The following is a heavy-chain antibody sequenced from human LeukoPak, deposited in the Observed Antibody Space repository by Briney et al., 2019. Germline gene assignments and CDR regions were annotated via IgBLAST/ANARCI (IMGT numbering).Heavy chain of an antibody. Sequence: GSLRLSCAASGFTFDDYAMHWVRQPPGKGLEWIGYIYYSGSTSYNPSLKSRVTVSVDTSKNQISLKLSSVTAADTAVYYCARALVPAAGGRYYHYHYMDVWGKGTTVTVSS. CDR1: GFTFDDYA. CDR3: ARALVPAAGGRYYHYHYMDV. D-gene: IGHD2-2*01. CDR2: IYYSGST. J-gene: IGHJ6*03. V-gene: IGHV4-59*01.